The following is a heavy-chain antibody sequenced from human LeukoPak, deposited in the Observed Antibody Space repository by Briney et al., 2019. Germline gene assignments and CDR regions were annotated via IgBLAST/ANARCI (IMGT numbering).Heavy chain of an antibody. D-gene: IGHD4/OR15-4a*01. V-gene: IGHV3-23*01. CDR2: IGGGGRDT. Sequence: GGSLRLSCAASGFTFSTYAMSWVRQAPGKGLEWLSTIGGGGRDTFYADSVKGRFTVSRDNSKNTLYLHMSSLRVEDTAVYFCAKNRGANYYNYYMDVWGKGTTVTVSS. CDR3: AKNRGANYYNYYMDV. CDR1: GFTFSTYA. J-gene: IGHJ6*03.